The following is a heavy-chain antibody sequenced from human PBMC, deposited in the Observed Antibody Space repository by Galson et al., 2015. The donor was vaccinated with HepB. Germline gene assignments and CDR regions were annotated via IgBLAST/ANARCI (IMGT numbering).Heavy chain of an antibody. CDR3: ARGAVVVAVGATENNWFDP. V-gene: IGHV1-18*01. J-gene: IGHJ5*02. Sequence: SCKASGYTFTNYGVSWVRQAPGQGLEWVGWISPHNRYTNYAQNFQGRVTMTTDTSTNTAYMELRSLRSDDTAIYYCARGAVVVAVGATENNWFDPWGRGTLVTVSS. CDR2: ISPHNRYT. CDR1: GYTFTNYG. D-gene: IGHD2-15*01.